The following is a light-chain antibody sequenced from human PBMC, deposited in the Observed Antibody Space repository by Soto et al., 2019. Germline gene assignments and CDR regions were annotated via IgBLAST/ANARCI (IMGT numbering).Light chain of an antibody. CDR1: SSDVGGYNY. CDR2: DVS. J-gene: IGLJ1*01. V-gene: IGLV2-14*01. CDR3: CSYTTSNTRQIV. Sequence: QSALTQPATVSGSPGQSITISCTGTSSDVGGYNYVSWYQQHPGKAPKFLIYDVSNRPSGVSNRFSGSKSGNMASLTISGLQAEDEADYYSCSYTTSNTRQIVFGTGTKV.